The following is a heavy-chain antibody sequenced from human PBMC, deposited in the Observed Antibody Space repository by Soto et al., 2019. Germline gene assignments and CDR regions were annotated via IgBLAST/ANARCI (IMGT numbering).Heavy chain of an antibody. CDR3: AAGYYYGDY. J-gene: IGHJ4*02. Sequence: QVQVVESGGGVVQPGRSLRLSCAASGFSFRNYGMHWVRQAPGKGLEWVAGISDDGRNKYYADSVKGRFTISRDNSKNTLYLQMNSLRDEDTAVYYCAAGYYYGDYWGQGTLFTVSS. D-gene: IGHD3-22*01. CDR2: ISDDGRNK. CDR1: GFSFRNYG. V-gene: IGHV3-30*03.